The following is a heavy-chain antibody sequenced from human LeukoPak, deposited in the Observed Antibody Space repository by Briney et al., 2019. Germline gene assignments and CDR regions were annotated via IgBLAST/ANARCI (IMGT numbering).Heavy chain of an antibody. Sequence: GVSLRLSCAASGFTLSSFWMSWVRQAPGKGLEWVANIKEDGSEKYYADSVKGRFTISRDNAKNSLYLQMNSLRAEDTAVYYCARECSGGTCYWGQGTLVTVSS. J-gene: IGHJ4*02. CDR2: IKEDGSEK. CDR3: ARECSGGTCY. CDR1: GFTLSSFW. V-gene: IGHV3-7*01. D-gene: IGHD2-15*01.